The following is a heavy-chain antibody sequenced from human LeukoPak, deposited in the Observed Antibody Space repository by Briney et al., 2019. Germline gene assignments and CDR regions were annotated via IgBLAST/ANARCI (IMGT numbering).Heavy chain of an antibody. J-gene: IGHJ4*02. Sequence: QPGGSLRLSCAASGFTFSSYAMNWVRQAPGKGLEWVSSISGGSRNIRYADSVKGRFTISRDNSQKTVYLQMNSLRAEDTALYYCAKDLGGSTDYWGQGTLVTVSS. CDR2: ISGGSRNI. CDR1: GFTFSSYA. D-gene: IGHD5-12*01. CDR3: AKDLGGSTDY. V-gene: IGHV3-23*01.